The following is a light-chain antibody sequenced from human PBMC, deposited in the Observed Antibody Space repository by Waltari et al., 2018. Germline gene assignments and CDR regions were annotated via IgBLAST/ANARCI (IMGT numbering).Light chain of an antibody. CDR3: SSYTSDTTHVV. V-gene: IGLV2-23*02. CDR1: STDIGSFGL. J-gene: IGLJ2*01. CDR2: DVT. Sequence: QSALTQPASVSGSPGQSITISCTGTSTDIGSFGLVSWYQQHPGRAPTLIICDVTRRPSESSYRVFGSKSGNTASLTISGLLAEDEADYYCSSYTSDTTHVVFGGGTKLTVL.